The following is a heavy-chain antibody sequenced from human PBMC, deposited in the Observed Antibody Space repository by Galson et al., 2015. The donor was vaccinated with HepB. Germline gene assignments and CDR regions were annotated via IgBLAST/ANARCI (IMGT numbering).Heavy chain of an antibody. D-gene: IGHD3-10*01. V-gene: IGHV1-69*13. Sequence: SVKVSCKASGGTFSSYAISWVRQAPGQGLEWMGGIIPIFGTANYAQKFQGRVTITADESTSTAYMELSSLRSEDTAVYYCARGWYYYGSGKSSYYGMDVWGQGTTVTVSS. CDR3: ARGWYYYGSGKSSYYGMDV. CDR2: IIPIFGTA. J-gene: IGHJ6*02. CDR1: GGTFSSYA.